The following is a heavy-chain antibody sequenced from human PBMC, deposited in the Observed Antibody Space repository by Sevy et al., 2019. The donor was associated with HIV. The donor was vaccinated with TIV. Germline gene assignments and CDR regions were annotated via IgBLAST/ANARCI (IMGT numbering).Heavy chain of an antibody. D-gene: IGHD2-8*02. CDR2: MTGSGVTI. CDR1: GFPFGSYG. V-gene: IGHV3-23*01. CDR3: ARGYCTGGVCSYIGGDFDY. J-gene: IGHJ4*02. Sequence: GGSLRLSCTGSGFPFGSYGMSWVRQAPGKGLEWVSSMTGSGVTIYYADSVKGRFTFSRDNSKNTLYLEMNSLRAEDTAVYYCARGYCTGGVCSYIGGDFDYWGQGTLVTVSS.